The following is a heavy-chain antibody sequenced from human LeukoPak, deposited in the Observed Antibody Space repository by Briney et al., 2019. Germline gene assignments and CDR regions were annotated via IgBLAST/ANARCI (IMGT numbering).Heavy chain of an antibody. CDR3: ARVNWGNGMDV. CDR2: ISSSSSYT. V-gene: IGHV3-11*05. D-gene: IGHD7-27*01. J-gene: IGHJ6*02. CDR1: GFTFSDYY. Sequence: GGSLRLSCAASGFTFSDYYMSWIRQAPGKGLEWVSYISSSSSYTNYADSVKGRFTISRDNTKNSLYLQMNSLRAEDTAVYYCARVNWGNGMDVWGQGTTVTVSS.